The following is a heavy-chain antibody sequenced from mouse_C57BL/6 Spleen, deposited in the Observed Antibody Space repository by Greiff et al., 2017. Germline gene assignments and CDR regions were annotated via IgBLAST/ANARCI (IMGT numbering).Heavy chain of an antibody. CDR3: AREKLGDFDV. V-gene: IGHV1-19*01. D-gene: IGHD3-3*01. CDR1: GYTFTDYY. Sequence: VQLQQSGPVLVKPGASVKMSCKASGYTFTDYYMNWVKQSHGKSLEWIGVINPYTGGTSYNPKFKGKATLTVDESSSTAYKELNSLTSEDSAVYYCAREKLGDFDVWGTGTTVTVSS. CDR2: INPYTGGT. J-gene: IGHJ1*03.